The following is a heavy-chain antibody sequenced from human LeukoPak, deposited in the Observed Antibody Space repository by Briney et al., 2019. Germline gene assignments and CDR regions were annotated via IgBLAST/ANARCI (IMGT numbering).Heavy chain of an antibody. V-gene: IGHV1-69*05. CDR1: GYTFTSYY. CDR3: ARGSERFGELFAY. J-gene: IGHJ4*02. D-gene: IGHD3-10*01. CDR2: IIPIFGTA. Sequence: SVKVSCKASGYTFTSYYMHWVRQAPGQGLEWMGRIIPIFGTANYAQKFQGRVTITTDESTSTAYMELSSLRSEDTAVYYCARGSERFGELFAYWGQGTLVTVSS.